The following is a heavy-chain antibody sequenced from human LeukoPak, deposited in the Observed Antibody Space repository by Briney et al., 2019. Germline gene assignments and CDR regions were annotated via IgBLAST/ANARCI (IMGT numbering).Heavy chain of an antibody. CDR1: GYAFSSYA. Sequence: GRSLRLSCAASGYAFSSYAMHWVRQAPGKGPEWVAAISTDGSNRFYADSVKGRFTSSRDNSKNTLYLQMNSLRVEDTATYYCARVQSGSDAFDIWGQGRMDTVSS. CDR3: ARVQSGSDAFDI. V-gene: IGHV3-30-3*01. J-gene: IGHJ3*02. CDR2: ISTDGSNR.